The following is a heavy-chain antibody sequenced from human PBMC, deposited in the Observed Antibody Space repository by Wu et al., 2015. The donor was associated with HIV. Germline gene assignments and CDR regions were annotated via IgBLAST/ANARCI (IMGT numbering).Heavy chain of an antibody. CDR2: INPTSGDT. J-gene: IGHJ3*01. CDR3: AREHYGNAFDV. CDR1: GYTFTGYY. V-gene: IGHV1-2*02. D-gene: IGHD4-17*01. Sequence: QLLQSAPEVKKPGASVKVSCKASGYTFTGYYLHWVRQAPGQGLQWMGWINPTSGDTNYAQKFQGRVTMTRDTSINTAFMELSRLRSADTAVYYCAREHYGNAFDVWGQGTMVTVSS.